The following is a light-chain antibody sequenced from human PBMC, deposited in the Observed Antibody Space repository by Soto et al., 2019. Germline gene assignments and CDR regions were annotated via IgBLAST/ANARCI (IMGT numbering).Light chain of an antibody. Sequence: DIQMTQSPSTLSASVGDRVTMTCRASQSISSWLAWDQQKPGKAPKLLIYDASSLESGVPSRFSGSGSGTEFTLTISSLQPDDFATYYFQQYNSYPWTFGQGTKVDIK. CDR1: QSISSW. CDR3: QQYNSYPWT. CDR2: DAS. J-gene: IGKJ1*01. V-gene: IGKV1-5*01.